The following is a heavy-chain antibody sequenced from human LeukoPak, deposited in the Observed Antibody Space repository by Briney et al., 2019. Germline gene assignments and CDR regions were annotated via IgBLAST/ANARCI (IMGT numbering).Heavy chain of an antibody. V-gene: IGHV3-21*01. CDR2: ISSSSSYI. CDR3: AKILAQNYYYYMDV. J-gene: IGHJ6*03. CDR1: GFTFSSYS. Sequence: GGSLRLSCAASGFTFSSYSMDWVRQAPGKGLEWVSSISSSSSYIYYADSVKGRFTISRDNAKNSLYLQMNSLRAEDTAVYYCAKILAQNYYYYMDVWGKGTTVTVSS.